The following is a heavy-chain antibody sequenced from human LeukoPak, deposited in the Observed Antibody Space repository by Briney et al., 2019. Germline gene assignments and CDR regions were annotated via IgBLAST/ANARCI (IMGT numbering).Heavy chain of an antibody. CDR2: IYTSGST. Sequence: SETLSLTCTVSGGSISSGSYYWSWIRQPAGKGPEWIGRIYTSGSTNYNPSLKSRVTISVDTSKNQFSLKLSSVTAADTAVYYCARSRGYSYGTTFLDYWGQGTLVTVSS. D-gene: IGHD5-18*01. CDR1: GGSISSGSYY. V-gene: IGHV4-61*02. J-gene: IGHJ4*02. CDR3: ARSRGYSYGTTFLDY.